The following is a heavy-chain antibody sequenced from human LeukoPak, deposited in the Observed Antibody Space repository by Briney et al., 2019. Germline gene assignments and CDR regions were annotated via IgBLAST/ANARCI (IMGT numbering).Heavy chain of an antibody. CDR3: ARMSQDSSGWYGWLDP. J-gene: IGHJ5*02. CDR2: LHYSGST. D-gene: IGHD6-19*01. V-gene: IGHV4-59*01. Sequence: SETLSLTCSVSGGSMTSYYWSWIRQSPGKGLEWIGFLHYSGSTNYKPSLKSRVTISVATSKNQFSLKLSSVTAADTAVYYCARMSQDSSGWYGWLDPWGQGTLVTVSS. CDR1: GGSMTSYY.